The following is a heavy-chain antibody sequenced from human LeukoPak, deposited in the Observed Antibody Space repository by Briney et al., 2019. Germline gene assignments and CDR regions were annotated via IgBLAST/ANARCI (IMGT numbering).Heavy chain of an antibody. Sequence: SETLSLTCTVSGGSISSYYWSWIRQPPGKGLEWIGYIYYSGSTNYNPSLKSRVTISVDTSKNQFSLKLSSVTAADTAVYYCARGGYYSFSWGQGTLVTVSS. CDR3: ARGGYYSFS. CDR1: GGSISSYY. CDR2: IYYSGST. V-gene: IGHV4-59*01. J-gene: IGHJ4*02.